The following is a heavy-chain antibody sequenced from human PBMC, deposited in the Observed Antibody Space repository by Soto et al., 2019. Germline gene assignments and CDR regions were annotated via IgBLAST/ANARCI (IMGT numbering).Heavy chain of an antibody. CDR3: VRVAGSASWYETDS. J-gene: IGHJ4*02. CDR2: TYYGASS. D-gene: IGHD6-13*01. V-gene: IGHV4-34*01. CDR1: GGSFSGYY. Sequence: SETLSLTCAVYGGSFSGYYWGWIRQPPGKGLEWLGTTYYGASSYYNPSLRSRITILLDASTNQLSLKLSSVTAADTAVYFCVRVAGSASWYETDSWGQGILVTVSS.